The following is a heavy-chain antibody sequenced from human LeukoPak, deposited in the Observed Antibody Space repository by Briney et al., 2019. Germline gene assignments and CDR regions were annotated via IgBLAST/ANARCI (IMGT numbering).Heavy chain of an antibody. Sequence: GGSLRLSCAASGFTFSSYGMHWVRQAPGKGLEWVAGIWYDGSNKYYADSVKGRFTISRDNSKNTLYLQMNSLRAEDTAVYYCARDHYDILTGDPVPFDYWGQGTLVTVSS. D-gene: IGHD3-9*01. V-gene: IGHV3-33*01. J-gene: IGHJ4*02. CDR3: ARDHYDILTGDPVPFDY. CDR2: IWYDGSNK. CDR1: GFTFSSYG.